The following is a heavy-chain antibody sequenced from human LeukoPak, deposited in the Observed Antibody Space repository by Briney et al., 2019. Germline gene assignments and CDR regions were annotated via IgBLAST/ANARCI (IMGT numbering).Heavy chain of an antibody. CDR2: ISYSGDT. CDR3: ASTSKYLGSGTDYSFDI. CDR1: GGSISAGGYY. Sequence: SETLSLTCTVSGGSISAGGYYWNWIRQPPGKGLEWIGYISYSGDTYYNPSLKSRVSISEDTSKSQFSLKMSSVTAADTAVYYCASTSKYLGSGTDYSFDIWGQGTMVTVSS. V-gene: IGHV4-30-4*01. D-gene: IGHD3-10*01. J-gene: IGHJ3*02.